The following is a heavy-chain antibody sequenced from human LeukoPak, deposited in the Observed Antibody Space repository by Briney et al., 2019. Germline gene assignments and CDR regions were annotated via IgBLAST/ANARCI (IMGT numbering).Heavy chain of an antibody. CDR3: ARVTSDWFDP. D-gene: IGHD2-2*01. V-gene: IGHV4-61*02. Sequence: PSETLSLTCTVSGGSISSGSYYWGWIGQPAGKGLEWIGRIYTSGSTKYNPSLKSRVTISVDTSKNQFSLKLSSVTAADTAVYYCARVTSDWFDPWGQGTLVTVSS. J-gene: IGHJ5*02. CDR1: GGSISSGSYY. CDR2: IYTSGST.